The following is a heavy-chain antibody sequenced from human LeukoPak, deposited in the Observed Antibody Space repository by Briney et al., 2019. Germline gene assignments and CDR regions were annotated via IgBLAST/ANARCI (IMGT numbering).Heavy chain of an antibody. CDR2: INPNSGGT. CDR1: GYTFTSYG. J-gene: IGHJ4*02. Sequence: ASVKVSCKASGYTFTSYGISWVRQAPGQGLEWMGWINPNSGGTNYAQKFQGRVTMTRDTSISTAYMELSRLRSDDTAVYYCARDWVILTGYYSFDYWGQGTLVTVSS. CDR3: ARDWVILTGYYSFDY. V-gene: IGHV1-2*02. D-gene: IGHD3-9*01.